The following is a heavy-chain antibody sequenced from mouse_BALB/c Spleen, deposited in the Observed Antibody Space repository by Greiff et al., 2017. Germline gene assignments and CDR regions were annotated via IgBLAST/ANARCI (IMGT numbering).Heavy chain of an antibody. CDR3: ARYYYGSSYYFDY. CDR1: GFNIKDTY. D-gene: IGHD1-1*01. CDR2: IDPANGNT. J-gene: IGHJ2*01. V-gene: IGHV14-3*02. Sequence: VHVKQSGAELVKPGASVKLSCTASGFNIKDTYMHWVKQRPEQGLEWIGRIDPANGNTKYDPKFQGKATITADTSSNTAYLQLSSLTSEDTAVYYCARYYYGSSYYFDYWGQGTTLTVSS.